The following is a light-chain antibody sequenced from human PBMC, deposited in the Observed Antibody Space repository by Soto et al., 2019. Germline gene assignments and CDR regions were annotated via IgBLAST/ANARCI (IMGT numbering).Light chain of an antibody. V-gene: IGKV2-30*01. CDR3: MQGRRWPYT. J-gene: IGKJ2*01. CDR2: KVS. CDR1: QSLVTSDGNTY. Sequence: DVVMTQSPLSLPVTLGQPASISCRSSQSLVTSDGNTYLNWFQQRPGQSPRRLIYKVSNRDSGVPDRFSGSESGTDFTLKISRVEAEDVGVYYCMQGRRWPYTFGRGTKLEIK.